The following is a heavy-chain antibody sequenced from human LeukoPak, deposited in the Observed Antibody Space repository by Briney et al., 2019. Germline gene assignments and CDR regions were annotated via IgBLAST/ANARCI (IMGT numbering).Heavy chain of an antibody. CDR3: AKDSRDYAQD. D-gene: IGHD4-17*01. CDR1: GFTFSSYW. J-gene: IGHJ4*02. V-gene: IGHV3-23*01. CDR2: ISGSGGST. Sequence: PGGSLRLSCAASGFTFSSYWMHSVRHAPGKGLLWVSAISGSGGSTYYADSVKGRFTISRDNSKNTLYLQMNSLRAEDTAVYYCAKDSRDYAQDWGQGTLVTVSS.